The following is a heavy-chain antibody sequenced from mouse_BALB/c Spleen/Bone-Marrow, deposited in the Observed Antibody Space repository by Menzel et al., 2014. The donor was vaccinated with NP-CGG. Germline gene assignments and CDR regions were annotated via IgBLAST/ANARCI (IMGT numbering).Heavy chain of an antibody. D-gene: IGHD1-2*01. CDR3: AKNYYYGYVAY. Sequence: EVKLVESGGGLVQPGGSLKLSCAASGFDFSRYWMTWVRQAPGKGLEWIGEINPDSSTINYAPSLKDKLIISRDNAKNTLYQQMSKVRSEDTALYYCAKNYYYGYVAYWGQGTLVTVSA. V-gene: IGHV4-1*02. CDR1: GFDFSRYW. J-gene: IGHJ3*01. CDR2: INPDSSTI.